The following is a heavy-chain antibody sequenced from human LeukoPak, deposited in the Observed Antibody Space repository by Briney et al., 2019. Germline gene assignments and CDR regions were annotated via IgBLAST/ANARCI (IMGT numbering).Heavy chain of an antibody. J-gene: IGHJ4*02. D-gene: IGHD1-26*01. CDR1: GYTFTSYG. CDR2: ITAYNGNT. CDR3: ARHSSGRYWGYFDY. V-gene: IGHV1-18*01. Sequence: ASVKVSCKASGYTFTSYGISWVRQAPGQGLEWMGWITAYNGNTNYGRKLQGRVTMTTDTSTSTAYMELRSLRSDDTAVYYRARHSSGRYWGYFDYWGQGTLVTVSS.